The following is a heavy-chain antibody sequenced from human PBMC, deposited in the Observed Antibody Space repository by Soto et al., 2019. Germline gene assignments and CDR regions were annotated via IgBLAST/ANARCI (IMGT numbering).Heavy chain of an antibody. Sequence: GESLKISCKGSGYSFTSYWIGWVRQMPGKGLEWMGIIYPGDSDTRYSPSFQGQVTISADKSISTAYLQWSSLKASDTAMYYCARLPDYDYIWGSYRPTYFDYWGQGTLVTVSS. CDR1: GYSFTSYW. J-gene: IGHJ4*02. CDR3: ARLPDYDYIWGSYRPTYFDY. CDR2: IYPGDSDT. V-gene: IGHV5-51*01. D-gene: IGHD3-16*02.